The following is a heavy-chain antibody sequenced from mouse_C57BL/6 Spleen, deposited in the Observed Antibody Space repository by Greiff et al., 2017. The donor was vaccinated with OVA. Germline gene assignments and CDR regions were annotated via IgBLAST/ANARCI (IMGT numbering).Heavy chain of an antibody. CDR2: IWSGGST. CDR3: ASYGTWYFDV. J-gene: IGHJ1*03. CDR1: GFSLTSYG. Sequence: VMLVESGPGLVQPSQSLSITCTVSGFSLTSYGVHWVRQSPGKGLEWLGVIWSGGSTDYNAAFISRLSISKDNSKSQVFFKMNSLQADDTAIYYCASYGTWYFDVWGTGTTVTVSS. V-gene: IGHV2-2*01. D-gene: IGHD2-1*01.